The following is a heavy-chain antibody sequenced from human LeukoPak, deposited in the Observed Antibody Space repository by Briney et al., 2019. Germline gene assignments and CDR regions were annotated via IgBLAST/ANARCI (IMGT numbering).Heavy chain of an antibody. CDR3: ASGGAVSGRMTY. CDR1: GFTFGNNW. Sequence: GGSLRLSCAVSGFTFGNNWMSWVRQAPGEGLEWVANIKQDGSEKYYVDSVKGRFTISRDNAKNSLFLQMDSLRAEDTAFYYCASGGAVSGRMTYWGQGTLVTVSS. CDR2: IKQDGSEK. D-gene: IGHD6-19*01. V-gene: IGHV3-7*01. J-gene: IGHJ4*02.